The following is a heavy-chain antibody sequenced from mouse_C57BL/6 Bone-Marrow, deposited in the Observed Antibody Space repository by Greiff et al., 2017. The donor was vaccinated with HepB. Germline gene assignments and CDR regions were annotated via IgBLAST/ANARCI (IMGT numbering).Heavy chain of an antibody. CDR2: IHPSDSDT. Sequence: QVQLQQPGAELVKPGASVKVSCKASGYTFTSYWMHWVKQRPGQGLEWIGRIHPSDSDTNYNQKFKGKSTLTVDKSSSTAYMQLSSLTSADSAVYYCARDDGYYPYFDYWGQGSTLTVSS. D-gene: IGHD2-3*01. V-gene: IGHV1-74*01. CDR3: ARDDGYYPYFDY. CDR1: GYTFTSYW. J-gene: IGHJ2*01.